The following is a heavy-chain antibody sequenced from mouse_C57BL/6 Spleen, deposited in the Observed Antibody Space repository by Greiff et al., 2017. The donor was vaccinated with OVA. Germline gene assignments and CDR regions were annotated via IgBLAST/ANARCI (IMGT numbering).Heavy chain of an antibody. CDR1: DYAFSSYW. J-gene: IGHJ2*01. D-gene: IGHD1-1*01. Sequence: QVHVKQSGAELVKPGASVKISCKASDYAFSSYWMNWVKQRPGKGLEWIGQIYPGDGDTNSNGKFKGKATLTADKSSSTAYMQLSSLTSEDSAVYFCARETTVVHFDYWGQGTTLTVSS. CDR2: IYPGDGDT. V-gene: IGHV1-80*01. CDR3: ARETTVVHFDY.